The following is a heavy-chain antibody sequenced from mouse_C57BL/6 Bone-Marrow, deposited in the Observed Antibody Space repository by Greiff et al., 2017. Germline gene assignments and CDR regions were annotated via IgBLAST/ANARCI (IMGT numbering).Heavy chain of an antibody. CDR3: AREITTGLGDD. V-gene: IGHV5-4*01. Sequence: DVQLQESGGGLVKPGGSLKLSCAASGFTFSSYAMSWVRQTPEKRLEWVATISDGGSYTYYPDNVKGRFTISRDNAKNNLYLQMGHLKSEDTAMYYCAREITTGLGDDWGQGTTLTVSS. J-gene: IGHJ2*01. CDR1: GFTFSSYA. CDR2: ISDGGSYT. D-gene: IGHD1-1*01.